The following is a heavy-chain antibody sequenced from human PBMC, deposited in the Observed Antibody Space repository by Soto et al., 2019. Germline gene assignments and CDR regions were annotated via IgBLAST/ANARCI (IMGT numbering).Heavy chain of an antibody. CDR1: GSTFSSYA. V-gene: IGHV3-23*01. D-gene: IGHD2-15*01. J-gene: IGHJ3*01. CDR2: ISGSGDST. Sequence: EVQLWESGGGLVQPGGSLRLSCAASGSTFSSYAMSWVRQAPGKGLEWVSVISGSGDSTYYADSVKGRFTISRDNSKNTXYXXMNGLRAEDTAVYYCARERGYCSGGSCYMDGAFDFWGQGTMVTVSS. CDR3: ARERGYCSGGSCYMDGAFDF.